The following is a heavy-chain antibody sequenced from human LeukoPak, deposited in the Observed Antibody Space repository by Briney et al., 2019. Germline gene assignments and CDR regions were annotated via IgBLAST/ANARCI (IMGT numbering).Heavy chain of an antibody. CDR2: ISGSGNRT. CDR3: AKNLYCGGGSCYPSALGMDV. Sequence: GGSLRLSCAASGFTFSSYAMSWVRKAPGKGMEWVSSISGSGNRTYYADSGKGRFTISRDNSKNTLFLQMNSLRAEDTAIYYCAKNLYCGGGSCYPSALGMDVWGQGTTVTVSS. J-gene: IGHJ6*02. CDR1: GFTFSSYA. D-gene: IGHD2-15*01. V-gene: IGHV3-23*01.